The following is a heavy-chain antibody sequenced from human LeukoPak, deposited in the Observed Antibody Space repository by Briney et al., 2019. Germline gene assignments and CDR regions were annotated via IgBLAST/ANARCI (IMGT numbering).Heavy chain of an antibody. CDR2: IKQDGSDK. J-gene: IGHJ4*02. V-gene: IGHV3-7*01. CDR1: GFSFSVYW. CDR3: ARDEGVPTNWRFDY. D-gene: IGHD3-10*01. Sequence: GGSLRLSCAASGFSFSVYWMSWDRQTPGKGLQWVANIKQDGSDKNYVDSVRGRFTISRDNAKNSLFLQMNGLRAEDTAIYYCARDEGVPTNWRFDYWGQGTLVTVSS.